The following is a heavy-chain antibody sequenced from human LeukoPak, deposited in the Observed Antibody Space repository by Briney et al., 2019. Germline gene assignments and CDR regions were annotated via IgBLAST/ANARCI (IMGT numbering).Heavy chain of an antibody. D-gene: IGHD1-7*01. J-gene: IGHJ4*02. Sequence: SETLSLTCTVSGASISSYYWSWIRQPPGKGLEWIGYIYYSGSTNYNPSLKSRVTISVDTSKNQFSLKLSSVTAADTAVYYCARRSNWNYVFDYWGQGTLVTVSS. V-gene: IGHV4-59*01. CDR1: GASISSYY. CDR3: ARRSNWNYVFDY. CDR2: IYYSGST.